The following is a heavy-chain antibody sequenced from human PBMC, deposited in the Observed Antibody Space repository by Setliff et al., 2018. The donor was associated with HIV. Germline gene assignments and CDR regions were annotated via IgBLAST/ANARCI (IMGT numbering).Heavy chain of an antibody. V-gene: IGHV1-3*01. CDR1: GNTFARQSHD. CDR3: ANEGSGGQFDH. D-gene: IGHD3-10*01. Sequence: GASVKVSCKTSGNTFARQSHDLHWVRQVPGQGLEWMGWINLVTGKTAYLQKFQGRVTITRDTSASTAYMEMSSLSSEDKGIYFCANEGSGGQFDHWGQGTLVTVSS. J-gene: IGHJ4*02. CDR2: INLVTGKT.